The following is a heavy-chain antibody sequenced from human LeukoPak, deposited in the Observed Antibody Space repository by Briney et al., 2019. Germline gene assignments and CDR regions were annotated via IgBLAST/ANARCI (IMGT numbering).Heavy chain of an antibody. J-gene: IGHJ4*02. D-gene: IGHD2-2*01. Sequence: VGSLRLSRVASGFTFSSYTMNWVRQAPGKGLEWVSSITSSSSYIYYADSVKGRFTISRDNSKNTLYLQVNSLRAEDTAVYFCAKDVPAAYFDYWGQGTLVTVSS. CDR3: AKDVPAAYFDY. V-gene: IGHV3-21*01. CDR1: GFTFSSYT. CDR2: ITSSSSYI.